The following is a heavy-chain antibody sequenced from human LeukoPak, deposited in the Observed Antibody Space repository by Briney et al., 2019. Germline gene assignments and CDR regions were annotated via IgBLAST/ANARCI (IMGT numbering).Heavy chain of an antibody. Sequence: PSETLSLTCTVSGGSISSSSYYWGWIRQPPGKGLEWIGSIYYSGSTYYNPSLKSRVTISVDTSKDQFSLKLSSVTAADTAVYYCAGDARGSSWNIDYWGQGTLVTVSS. V-gene: IGHV4-39*07. CDR2: IYYSGST. CDR3: AGDARGSSWNIDY. CDR1: GGSISSSSYY. D-gene: IGHD6-13*01. J-gene: IGHJ4*02.